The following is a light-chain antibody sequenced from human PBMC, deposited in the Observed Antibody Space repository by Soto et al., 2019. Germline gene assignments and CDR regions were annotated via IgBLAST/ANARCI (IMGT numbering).Light chain of an antibody. V-gene: IGLV1-51*01. J-gene: IGLJ3*02. CDR1: SSNIGNNI. CDR2: AND. CDR3: ATWDASLSEVV. Sequence: QSVLTQPPSVSAAPGQKVTISCSGRSSNIGNNIVSWYQQRIPGTAPKLLIFANDRRPPGITDRFSGSKSGTSATLGITGLQTGDEADYYCATWDASLSEVVFGGGTKLTVL.